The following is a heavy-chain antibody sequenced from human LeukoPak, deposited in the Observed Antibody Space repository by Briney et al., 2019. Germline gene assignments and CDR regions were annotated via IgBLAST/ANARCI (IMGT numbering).Heavy chain of an antibody. CDR2: INHSGST. CDR3: ARGWQASDY. Sequence: SETLSLTCAVYGGSFSGYYWSWIRQPPGKGLEWIGEINHSGSTNYNPSLKSRVTISVDTSKNQFSLKLSSVTAADTAVYYCARGWQASDYWGQGTLVTVSS. J-gene: IGHJ4*02. CDR1: GGSFSGYY. V-gene: IGHV4-34*01.